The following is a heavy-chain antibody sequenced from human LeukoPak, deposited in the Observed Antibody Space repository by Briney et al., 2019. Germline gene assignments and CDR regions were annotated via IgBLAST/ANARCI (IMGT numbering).Heavy chain of an antibody. D-gene: IGHD5-18*01. V-gene: IGHV4-59*12. CDR2: IYYSGST. CDR1: GGSISSYY. CDR3: ARASGYSYGHFDY. J-gene: IGHJ4*02. Sequence: TSETLSLTCTVSGGSISSYYWSWIRQPPGKGLEWIGYIYYSGSTNYNPSLKSRVTISVDTSKNQFSLKLSSVTAADTAVYYCARASGYSYGHFDYWGQGTLVTVSS.